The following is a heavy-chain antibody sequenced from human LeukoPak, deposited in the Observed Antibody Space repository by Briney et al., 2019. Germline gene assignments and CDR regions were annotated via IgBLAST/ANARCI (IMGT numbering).Heavy chain of an antibody. J-gene: IGHJ4*03. Sequence: GESLKISCKGSGYRITGYWIGWVRQPPGKGLEWVGIIYPGDSDTRYSPSFQGQVTISADKSSATAYLQWTSLKTSDTAIYYCARLVPPSWTEPAGYFDYWGQGTVVTVSS. V-gene: IGHV5-51*01. CDR3: ARLVPPSWTEPAGYFDY. D-gene: IGHD6-13*01. CDR1: GYRITGYW. CDR2: IYPGDSDT.